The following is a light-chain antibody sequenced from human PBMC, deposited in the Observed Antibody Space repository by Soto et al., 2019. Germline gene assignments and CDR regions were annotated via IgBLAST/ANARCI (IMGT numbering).Light chain of an antibody. J-gene: IGKJ1*01. V-gene: IGKV1-5*03. CDR2: KAS. CDR3: XQYNNYWT. CDR1: QSISSW. Sequence: DIQMTQSPSTLSASVGDRVTITCRASQSISSWLAWYQQKPGKAPKLLIYKASSLESGVPSRFSGSGSGTXXXXXXXXLQPXDXXTYYXXQYNNYWTFGQGTKVEIK.